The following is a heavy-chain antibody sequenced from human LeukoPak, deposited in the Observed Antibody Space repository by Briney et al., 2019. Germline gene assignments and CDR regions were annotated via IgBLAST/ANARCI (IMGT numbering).Heavy chain of an antibody. D-gene: IGHD6-13*01. V-gene: IGHV3-9*01. J-gene: IGHJ4*02. CDR2: ISWNSGSI. CDR3: AKGSWYYFDY. CDR1: GFTFSSYW. Sequence: GGSLRLSCAASGFTFSSYWMSWVRQAPGKGLEWVSGISWNSGSIGYADSVKGRFTISRDNAKNSLYLQMNSLRAEDTALYYCAKGSWYYFDYWGQGTLVTVSS.